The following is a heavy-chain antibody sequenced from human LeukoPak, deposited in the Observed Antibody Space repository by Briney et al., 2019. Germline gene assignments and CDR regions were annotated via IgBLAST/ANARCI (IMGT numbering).Heavy chain of an antibody. Sequence: SETLSLTCTVSGGSISSYYWSWIRQPPGKGLEWIGYIYYSGSTNYNPSLKSRVTISVDTSKNQFSLKLSSVTAADTAVYYCARRYLDYYDSSGYNWFDPWGQGTLVTVSS. D-gene: IGHD3-22*01. CDR1: GGSISSYY. V-gene: IGHV4-59*12. CDR3: ARRYLDYYDSSGYNWFDP. J-gene: IGHJ5*02. CDR2: IYYSGST.